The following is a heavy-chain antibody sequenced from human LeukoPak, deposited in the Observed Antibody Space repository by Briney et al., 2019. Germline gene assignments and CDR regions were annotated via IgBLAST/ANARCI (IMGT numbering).Heavy chain of an antibody. CDR2: ISAYNGNT. Sequence: ASVKVSCKASGYTFTSYGISWVRQAPGQGLEWMGWISAYNGNTNYAQKLQGRVTMTTDTSTSTAYMELRSLRSDDTAVYYCARDHGSGSYSLMSLRVPPFDYWGQGTLVTVSS. V-gene: IGHV1-18*01. J-gene: IGHJ4*02. D-gene: IGHD3-10*01. CDR1: GYTFTSYG. CDR3: ARDHGSGSYSLMSLRVPPFDY.